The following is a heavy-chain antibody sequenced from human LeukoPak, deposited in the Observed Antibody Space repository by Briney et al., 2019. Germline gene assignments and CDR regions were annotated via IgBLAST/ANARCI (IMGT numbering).Heavy chain of an antibody. CDR1: GFTFSSYV. Sequence: GRSLRLSCAASGFTFSSYVIHWVRQAPGKGLEWVAVISYDGSNKYYADSVKGRFTISRDNSKNTLYLQMNSLRAEDTAVYYCAKDRYYYTLGAFDIWGQGTMVTVSS. V-gene: IGHV3-30*18. CDR2: ISYDGSNK. CDR3: AKDRYYYTLGAFDI. J-gene: IGHJ3*02. D-gene: IGHD3-10*01.